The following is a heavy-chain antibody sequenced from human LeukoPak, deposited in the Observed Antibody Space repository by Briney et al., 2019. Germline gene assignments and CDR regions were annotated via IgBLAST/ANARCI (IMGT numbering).Heavy chain of an antibody. CDR3: ALLGAAGREYFQR. Sequence: GGSLRLSCAASGFTVSSTDMSWVRQAPGKGLEWVSAVYSGGSTFYADSVKGRFTISRDNSKNTLYLQISSLRVEDTAVYYCALLGAAGREYFQRWGQGTLVTVSS. V-gene: IGHV3-53*01. J-gene: IGHJ1*01. D-gene: IGHD6-13*01. CDR1: GFTVSSTD. CDR2: VYSGGST.